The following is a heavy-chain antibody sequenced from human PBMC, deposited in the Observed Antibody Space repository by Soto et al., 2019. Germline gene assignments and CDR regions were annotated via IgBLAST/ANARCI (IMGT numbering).Heavy chain of an antibody. Sequence: VQLVESGGGLVQPGGSLRLSCAASGFTFTSYSMNWVRQAPGQGLEWVSYITSKSTTIKYADPVKGRFTVSRDNAKNSLYLQLNSLRDEDTAVYYCAREMGACSDSSCYPGPYDSWGQGTLVTVSS. CDR2: ITSKSTTI. CDR1: GFTFTSYS. V-gene: IGHV3-48*02. CDR3: AREMGACSDSSCYPGPYDS. J-gene: IGHJ5*02. D-gene: IGHD3-16*01.